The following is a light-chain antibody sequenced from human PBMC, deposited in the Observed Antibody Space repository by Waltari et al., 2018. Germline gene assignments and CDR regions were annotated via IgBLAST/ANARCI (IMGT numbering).Light chain of an antibody. CDR1: QSVGWS. V-gene: IGKV3-20*01. Sequence: EIVLTQSPGTLSLSPGARATLSCRASQSVGWSLAWYQQKPGQAPRLLIYGASNRAPGIPDRFSGSGSGTDFSLTISRLEPEDFGLYSCQHYVRLPATFGQGTKVEIK. CDR2: GAS. CDR3: QHYVRLPAT. J-gene: IGKJ1*01.